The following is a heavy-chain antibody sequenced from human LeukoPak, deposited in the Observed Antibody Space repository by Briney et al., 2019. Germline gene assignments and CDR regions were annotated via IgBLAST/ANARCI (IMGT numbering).Heavy chain of an antibody. D-gene: IGHD6-13*01. CDR1: GGPFGGCY. Sequence: PSETLSLTCAVYGGPFGGCYWSWIRQPPGKGLEWIGEINHSGSTNYNPSLKRRATISVDTPKNQFSLKLSSVTAADTAVYYCARQRGSSLDWFDPWGQGTLVTVSS. J-gene: IGHJ5*02. V-gene: IGHV4-34*01. CDR3: ARQRGSSLDWFDP. CDR2: INHSGST.